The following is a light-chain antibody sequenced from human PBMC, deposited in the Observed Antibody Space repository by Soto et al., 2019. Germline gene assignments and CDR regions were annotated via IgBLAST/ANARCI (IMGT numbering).Light chain of an antibody. Sequence: EIVVTQSPATLSVSPGERATLSCRASQSVSTNLAWYQQKPGQAPTLLICGASTRATGIPARFSGSGSGTEFTLTISSLQSEDFAVYHFQQYSNGPRKFGQEPKVHI. V-gene: IGKV3-15*01. CDR1: QSVSTN. J-gene: IGKJ1*01. CDR3: QQYSNGPRK. CDR2: GAS.